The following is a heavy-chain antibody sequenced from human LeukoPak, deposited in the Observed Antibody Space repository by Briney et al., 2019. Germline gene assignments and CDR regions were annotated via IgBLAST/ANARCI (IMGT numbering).Heavy chain of an antibody. CDR1: GYTFTGYF. J-gene: IGHJ4*02. V-gene: IGHV1-2*02. CDR2: INPHSGGT. D-gene: IGHD3-3*01. Sequence: SVKVSCKASGYTFTGYFMHWVRQAPGQGLEWMGWINPHSGGTDNAQNFQGRVTMTRDTSINTAYMELTRMTSDDTAVYFCARGGGTSGPELDYWGQGTLVTVSS. CDR3: ARGGGTSGPELDY.